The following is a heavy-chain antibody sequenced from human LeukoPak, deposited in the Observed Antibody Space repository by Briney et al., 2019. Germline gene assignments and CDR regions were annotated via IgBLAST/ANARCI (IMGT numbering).Heavy chain of an antibody. CDR3: ARVFEMATIRKLYYFDH. CDR1: GGSIGRRSYF. J-gene: IGHJ4*02. Sequence: PSETLPLTCRVSGGSIGRRSYFWGWIRQPPGKGPEWIGSIYYSGSAYYNPSLRRRVTISVDTSKNQFSLKFSSVTAADTAIYYCARVFEMATIRKLYYFDHWGQGTLVTVSS. V-gene: IGHV4-39*01. CDR2: IYYSGSA. D-gene: IGHD5-24*01.